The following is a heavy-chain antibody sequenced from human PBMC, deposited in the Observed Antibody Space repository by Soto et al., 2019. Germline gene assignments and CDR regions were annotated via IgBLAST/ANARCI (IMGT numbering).Heavy chain of an antibody. CDR3: AKGSYYDASSAYDTPGVFYNYFGLDV. CDR2: MIPSVDAA. CDR1: GGTFNNYA. D-gene: IGHD3-22*01. Sequence: QLQLVQSGAEVKKPGSSVKVSCKASGGTFNNYAISWVRQAPGQGIEWVGGMIPSVDAANYAQKFQGRVTIAADESTGTAYMELYRLRSEDTAVYFCAKGSYYDASSAYDTPGVFYNYFGLDVWGQGTTVTVSS. V-gene: IGHV1-69*01. J-gene: IGHJ6*02.